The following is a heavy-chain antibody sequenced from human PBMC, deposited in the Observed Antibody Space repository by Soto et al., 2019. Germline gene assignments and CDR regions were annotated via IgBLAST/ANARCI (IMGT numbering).Heavy chain of an antibody. V-gene: IGHV4-4*07. CDR1: GGSISSYY. CDR2: IYTSGST. Sequence: SETLSLTCTVYGGSISSYYWSWIRQPAGKGLEWIGRIYTSGSTNYNPSLKSRVTMSVDTSKNQFSLKLSSVTAADTAVYYCARPGIWFGRTDYWGQGTLVTVSS. D-gene: IGHD3-10*01. J-gene: IGHJ4*02. CDR3: ARPGIWFGRTDY.